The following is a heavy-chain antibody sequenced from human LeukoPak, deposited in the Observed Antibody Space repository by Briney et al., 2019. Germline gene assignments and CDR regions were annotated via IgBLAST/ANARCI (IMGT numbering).Heavy chain of an antibody. D-gene: IGHD3-3*01. V-gene: IGHV1-18*01. CDR2: ISTYSGNT. CDR3: AREARFFLGFDP. Sequence: ASVKVSCKASGYTLTSYGISWVRQAPGQGLEWMGWISTYSGNTNYVQKLQGRVTMTTDTSTSTVYMELSSLRSEDTAVYYCAREARFFLGFDPWGQGTLVTVSS. CDR1: GYTLTSYG. J-gene: IGHJ5*02.